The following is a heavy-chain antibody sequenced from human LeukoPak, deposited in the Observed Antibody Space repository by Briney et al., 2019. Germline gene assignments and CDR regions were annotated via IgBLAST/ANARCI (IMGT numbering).Heavy chain of an antibody. CDR1: GYTFTSYD. CDR3: ARVLSDSSGYYSDAFDI. J-gene: IGHJ3*02. D-gene: IGHD3-22*01. V-gene: IGHV1-8*01. Sequence: ASVKVSCKASGYTFTSYDINWVRQAAGQGLEWMGWMNPNSGNTGYAQKFQGRVTMTRNTSISTAYMELSSLRSEDTAVYYCARVLSDSSGYYSDAFDIWGQGTMVTVSS. CDR2: MNPNSGNT.